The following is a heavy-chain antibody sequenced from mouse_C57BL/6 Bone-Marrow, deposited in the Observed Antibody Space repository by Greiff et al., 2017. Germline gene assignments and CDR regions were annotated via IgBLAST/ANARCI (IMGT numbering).Heavy chain of an antibody. J-gene: IGHJ4*01. Sequence: QVQLQQSGAELVRPGASVTLSCKASGYTFTDYEMHWVKQTPVHGLEWIGAIDPETGGTAYNQKFKGKAILTADKSSSTAYMELRSLTSEDSAVYYCTRRDYYGSGYAMDYWGQGTSVTVSS. CDR2: IDPETGGT. CDR3: TRRDYYGSGYAMDY. CDR1: GYTFTDYE. V-gene: IGHV1-15*01. D-gene: IGHD1-1*01.